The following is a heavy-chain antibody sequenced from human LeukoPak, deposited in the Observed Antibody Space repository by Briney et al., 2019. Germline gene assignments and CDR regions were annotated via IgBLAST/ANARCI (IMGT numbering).Heavy chain of an antibody. J-gene: IGHJ3*02. CDR3: ARGAYCSGGSCYEDDAFDI. CDR2: IYYSGST. Sequence: PSETLSLTCTVSGGSISSYYWSWIRQPPGKGLEWIGYIYYSGSTNYNPSLKSRVTISVDTSKNQFSLKLSSVTAADTAVYYCARGAYCSGGSCYEDDAFDIWGQGTMVTVSS. V-gene: IGHV4-59*01. CDR1: GGSISSYY. D-gene: IGHD2-15*01.